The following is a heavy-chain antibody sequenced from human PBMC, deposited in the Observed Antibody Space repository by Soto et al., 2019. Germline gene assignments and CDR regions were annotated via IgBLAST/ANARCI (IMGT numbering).Heavy chain of an antibody. J-gene: IGHJ4*03. Sequence: SVKVSCKASGFTFTSSAMQWVRQARGQRLEWIGWIVVGSGNTNYAQKFQERVTITRDMSTSTAYMELSSLRSEDTAVYYCAAGEILSSWYLDYWGQGTTVTVSS. CDR2: IVVGSGNT. CDR1: GFTFTSSA. V-gene: IGHV1-58*02. CDR3: AAGEILSSWYLDY. D-gene: IGHD6-13*01.